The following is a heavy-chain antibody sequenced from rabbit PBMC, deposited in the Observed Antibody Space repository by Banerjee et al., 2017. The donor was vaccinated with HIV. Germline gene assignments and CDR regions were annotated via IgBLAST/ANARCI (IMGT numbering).Heavy chain of an antibody. D-gene: IGHD3-3*01. J-gene: IGHJ4*01. CDR2: VAAGKGRT. Sequence: QLKETGGGLVQPGGSLTLSCKASRFDFITYYVSWVRQAPGKGLEWIGTVAAGKGRTFYASWVNGRFTISSDNAQNTVFLQMTSLTAADTATYFCSRGLVAGVLDLWGPGTLVTVS. CDR1: RFDFITYY. CDR3: SRGLVAGVLDL. V-gene: IGHV1S7*01.